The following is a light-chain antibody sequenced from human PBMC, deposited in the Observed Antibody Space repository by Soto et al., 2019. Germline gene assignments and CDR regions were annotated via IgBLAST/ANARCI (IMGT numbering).Light chain of an antibody. CDR2: DAS. V-gene: IGKV1-5*01. Sequence: DIQMTQSPSTLSASVGDRVTITCRASQSISAWLAWYQQKPGKAPNLLAYDASSLESGVPSRFSGSGSGTEFTLTITSLQPDDFATYYCQQYNSYWTFGQGTKVEIK. CDR3: QQYNSYWT. J-gene: IGKJ1*01. CDR1: QSISAW.